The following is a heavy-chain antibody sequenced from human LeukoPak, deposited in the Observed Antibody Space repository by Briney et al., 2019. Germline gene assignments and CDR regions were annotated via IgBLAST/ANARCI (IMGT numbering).Heavy chain of an antibody. CDR2: INQDGTEK. CDR3: AKVAKYYYGSETYYFFEH. D-gene: IGHD3-10*01. CDR1: GFTFNNAW. J-gene: IGHJ4*02. Sequence: GGSLRLSCAASGFTFNNAWMSWVRQAPGKGLEWVASINQDGTEKYYVDSVKGRFTISRDNAKNSLYLQMNSLRVEDTAVFYCAKVAKYYYGSETYYFFEHWGQGTPVTASS. V-gene: IGHV3-7*01.